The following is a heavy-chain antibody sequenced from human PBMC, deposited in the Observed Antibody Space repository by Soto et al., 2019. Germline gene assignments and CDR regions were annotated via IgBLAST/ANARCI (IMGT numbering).Heavy chain of an antibody. CDR3: AKNQGVELVPLATVDWFDP. J-gene: IGHJ5*02. CDR2: ISGSGFKK. CDR1: CFIFENFG. Sequence: GGSLRLSCAASCFIFENFGMSWVREAPGKGLEWISSISGSGFKKYYADSVKGRFTISRDNSKSTVYLELNNLSAEDTAVYHCAKNQGVELVPLATVDWFDPWGQGSVVTVSS. D-gene: IGHD1-26*01. V-gene: IGHV3-23*01.